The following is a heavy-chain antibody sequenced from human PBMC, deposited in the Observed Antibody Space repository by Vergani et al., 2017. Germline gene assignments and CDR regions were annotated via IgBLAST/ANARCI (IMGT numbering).Heavy chain of an antibody. CDR3: AQDRPQGQPTSGYYCYFAY. CDR2: IGGSGGST. Sequence: EVQLLESGGGLVQPGGSLRLSCAASGFTFSSYAMSWVRQAPGQGLEWVAAIGGSGGSTYYADSVKGRFTISRDNSKNTLYLQMNSLRAEDTDVYYCAQDRPQGQPTSGYYCYFAYWGQGTLVTVSS. J-gene: IGHJ4*02. V-gene: IGHV3-23*01. D-gene: IGHD3-22*01. CDR1: GFTFSSYA.